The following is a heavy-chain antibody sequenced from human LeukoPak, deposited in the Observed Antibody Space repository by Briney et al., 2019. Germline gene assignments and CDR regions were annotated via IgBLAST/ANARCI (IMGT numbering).Heavy chain of an antibody. CDR2: ITSPVGHI. Sequence: GGSLRLSCAASGFTFSTYSMNWVRQAPGKGLEWVASITSPVGHIYYAGSLKGRITISRDNAKSSLYRQMNSLRAEDTAVYYCATDGQSSGWYGFDYWGQGTLVTVSS. CDR1: GFTFSTYS. D-gene: IGHD6-19*01. J-gene: IGHJ4*02. CDR3: ATDGQSSGWYGFDY. V-gene: IGHV3-21*01.